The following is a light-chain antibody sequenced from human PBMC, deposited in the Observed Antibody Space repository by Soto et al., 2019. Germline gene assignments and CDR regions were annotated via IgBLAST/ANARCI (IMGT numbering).Light chain of an antibody. Sequence: ILCTKSQSTLSLSPGARATLSCRASQSVSGRYLAWYQQKAGQAPRLLIYGASSRATGIPDRFSGSGSGTDFTLTISRLEPEDFAVYYCQQYGISPRTFGQGTKVDIK. V-gene: IGKV3-20*01. J-gene: IGKJ1*01. CDR3: QQYGISPRT. CDR1: QSVSGRY. CDR2: GAS.